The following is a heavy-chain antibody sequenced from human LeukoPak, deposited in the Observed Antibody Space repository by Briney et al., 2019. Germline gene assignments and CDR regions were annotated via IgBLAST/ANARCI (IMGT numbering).Heavy chain of an antibody. V-gene: IGHV4-4*07. Sequence: SETLSLTCTVSGGSISSYYWSWIRQPAGKGLEWIGRIYSSGSTNYNPSLKSRVTMSVDTSKNQFSLKLSSVTAADTAVYYCARDLGHSRSSVGFDYWGQGTLVTVSA. CDR3: ARDLGHSRSSVGFDY. J-gene: IGHJ4*02. CDR1: GGSISSYY. CDR2: IYSSGST. D-gene: IGHD6-6*01.